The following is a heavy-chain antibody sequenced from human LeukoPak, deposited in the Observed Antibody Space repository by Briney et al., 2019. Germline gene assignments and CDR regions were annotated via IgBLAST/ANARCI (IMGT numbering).Heavy chain of an antibody. Sequence: PSETLSLTCTVSGGSISSYYWSWIRQPAGKGLEWIGRIYTSGSTNYNPSLKSRVTMSVDTSKNQFSLKLSSVTVADTAVYYCARDSIAVAGDYYYGMDVWGQGTTVTVSS. CDR1: GGSISSYY. CDR2: IYTSGST. V-gene: IGHV4-4*07. CDR3: ARDSIAVAGDYYYGMDV. D-gene: IGHD6-19*01. J-gene: IGHJ6*02.